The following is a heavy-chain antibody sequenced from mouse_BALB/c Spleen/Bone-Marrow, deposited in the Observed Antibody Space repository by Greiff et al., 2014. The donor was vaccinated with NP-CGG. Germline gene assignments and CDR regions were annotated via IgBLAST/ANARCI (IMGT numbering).Heavy chain of an antibody. V-gene: IGHV3-1*02. CDR3: ARTDGYYAMDY. Sequence: DVHLVESGPDLVKPSQSLSLTCTVTGYSITSGYSWHWIRQFPGNILEWMGYIHYSGYTNYNPSLKSRISITRNTSKNQFFLQLNSVTTEDTATYYCARTDGYYAMDYWGQGTSVTVSS. J-gene: IGHJ4*01. CDR1: GYSITSGYS. D-gene: IGHD2-3*01. CDR2: IHYSGYT.